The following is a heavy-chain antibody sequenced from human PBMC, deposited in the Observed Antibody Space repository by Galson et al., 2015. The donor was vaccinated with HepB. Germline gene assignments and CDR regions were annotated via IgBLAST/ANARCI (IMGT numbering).Heavy chain of an antibody. Sequence: SLRLSCAASGFTFSSYSMNWVRQAPGKGLEWVSYISSSSSTIYYADSVEGRFTISRDNAKNSLYLQMNSLRDEDTAVYYCARAGYYYDSSGYYFFDYWGQGTLVTVSS. CDR2: ISSSSSTI. J-gene: IGHJ4*02. D-gene: IGHD3-22*01. V-gene: IGHV3-48*02. CDR1: GFTFSSYS. CDR3: ARAGYYYDSSGYYFFDY.